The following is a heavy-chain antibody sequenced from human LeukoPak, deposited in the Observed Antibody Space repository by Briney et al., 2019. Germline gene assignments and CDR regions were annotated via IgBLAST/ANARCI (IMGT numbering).Heavy chain of an antibody. D-gene: IGHD3-22*01. CDR3: AKTYYYDSSGYSKPYYYYDMDV. CDR2: TSGSGGNT. V-gene: IGHV3-23*01. Sequence: GGSRRLSCAASGFTFSNYAMNWVRQSPGKGLEWVSGTSGSGGNTYYADSVKGRFTLSRDNSKNTLYLQMNSLRAEDTAVYYCAKTYYYDSSGYSKPYYYYDMDVWGQGTTVTVSS. CDR1: GFTFSNYA. J-gene: IGHJ6*02.